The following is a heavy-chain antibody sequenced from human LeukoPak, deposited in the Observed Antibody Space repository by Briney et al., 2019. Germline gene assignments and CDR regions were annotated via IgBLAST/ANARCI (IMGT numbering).Heavy chain of an antibody. V-gene: IGHV3-13*01. Sequence: GGSLRLSCATSGFIFTDYDLHWVRQPPGKGLEWVSVFGIAGDTYYADSVKGRFTISRDVAKNSLYLQMNNLRAGDTAVYYCVRTNGGTYYDYWGQGTLVTVSS. D-gene: IGHD1-26*01. CDR2: FGIAGDT. CDR3: VRTNGGTYYDY. CDR1: GFIFTDYD. J-gene: IGHJ4*02.